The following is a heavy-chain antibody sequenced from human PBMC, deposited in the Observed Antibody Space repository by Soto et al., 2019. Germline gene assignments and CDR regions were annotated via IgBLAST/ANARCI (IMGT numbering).Heavy chain of an antibody. CDR2: IGGRGNSA. J-gene: IGHJ3*01. CDR3: VREGRGSFDF. CDR1: GFIFTNYA. D-gene: IGHD5-12*01. V-gene: IGHV3-23*01. Sequence: GGSLRLSCAASGFIFTNYATNWVRQAPGKGLEWVSVIGGRGNSAYYADSVQGRFTISRDNSKNTLSLQMSSLTADDTAIYYCVREGRGSFDFWGRGTMVTVSS.